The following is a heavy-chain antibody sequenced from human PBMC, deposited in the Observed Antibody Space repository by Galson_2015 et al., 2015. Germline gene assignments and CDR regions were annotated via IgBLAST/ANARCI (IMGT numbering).Heavy chain of an antibody. CDR1: GFTFSNSA. Sequence: SLRLSCAASGFTFSNSAMHWVRQAPGKGLEWVAVISYDGSDKYYADSVKGRFTISRDNSKTTLYLQMNSLRAEDTAVYYCARGLGDYVWGSYRLEYWGQGTLVTVPS. CDR2: ISYDGSDK. V-gene: IGHV3-30*04. J-gene: IGHJ4*02. D-gene: IGHD3-16*02. CDR3: ARGLGDYVWGSYRLEY.